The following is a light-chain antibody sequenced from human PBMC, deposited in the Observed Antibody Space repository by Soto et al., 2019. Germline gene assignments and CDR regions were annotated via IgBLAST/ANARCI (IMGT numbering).Light chain of an antibody. CDR2: GAS. Sequence: ESVLTQSPGTLSLSPGEKATLSCRASQSVSSSYLAWYQQKPGQAPRLLIYGASSRATGIPDRFSGSGSGTDFTLTVSRLEPEDIAVYYCQQFGSSSSTFGQGTKV. V-gene: IGKV3-20*01. J-gene: IGKJ1*01. CDR3: QQFGSSSST. CDR1: QSVSSSY.